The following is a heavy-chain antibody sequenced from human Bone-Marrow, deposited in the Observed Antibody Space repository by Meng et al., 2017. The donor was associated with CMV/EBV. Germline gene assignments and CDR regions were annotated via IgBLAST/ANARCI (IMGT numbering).Heavy chain of an antibody. D-gene: IGHD3-3*01. V-gene: IGHV4-61*01. CDR3: AKPRGVTIFGVVTKVPFDY. CDR1: GGSVSSGSYY. J-gene: IGHJ4*02. Sequence: SETLSLTCTVSGGSVSSGSYYWSWIRQPPGKGLEWIGYIYYSGSTNYNPSLKSRVTISVDTSKNQFSLKLSSVTAADTAVYYCAKPRGVTIFGVVTKVPFDYWGQGTLVTVSS. CDR2: IYYSGST.